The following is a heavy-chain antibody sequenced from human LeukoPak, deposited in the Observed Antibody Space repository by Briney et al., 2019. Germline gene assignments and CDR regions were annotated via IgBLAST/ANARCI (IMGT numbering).Heavy chain of an antibody. CDR3: AKDTDLGDYLDY. CDR2: ISWNSGSI. J-gene: IGHJ4*02. V-gene: IGHV3-9*01. CDR1: GFTFDDYA. Sequence: GGSLRLSCAASGFTFDDYAMHWVRQAPGKGLEWVSGISWNSGSIDYADSVKGRFTISRDNAKNSLYLQMNSLRAEDTALYYCAKDTDLGDYLDYWGQGTLVTVSS.